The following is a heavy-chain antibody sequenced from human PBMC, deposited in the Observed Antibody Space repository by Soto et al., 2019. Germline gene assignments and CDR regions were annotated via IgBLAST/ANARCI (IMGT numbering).Heavy chain of an antibody. D-gene: IGHD6-19*01. J-gene: IGHJ4*02. V-gene: IGHV1-3*01. Sequence: QVQLVQSGAEVKKPGASVKVSCKASGYTFTSYAIHWVRQAPGQRLEWMGWINAGNGNTKYSQKFXDRVTIXXXXXXXTAXXEXSXLRSEDTAVYYCARDLGGWPDYWGQGTLVTVSS. CDR3: ARDLGGWPDY. CDR1: GYTFTSYA. CDR2: INAGNGNT.